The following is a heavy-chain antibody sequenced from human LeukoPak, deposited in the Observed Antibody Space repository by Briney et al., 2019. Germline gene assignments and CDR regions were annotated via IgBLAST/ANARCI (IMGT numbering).Heavy chain of an antibody. CDR3: VRNMYGSGSL. CDR2: IKEDGSEK. Sequence: GGSLRLSCAASGFSFDTYWMSWVRQAPGEGLEWVANIKEDGSEKYYVDSVKGRFTISRDNAKNSLYLQMNSLRAEDMAVYYCVRNMYGSGSLWGQGTLVIVSS. CDR1: GFSFDTYW. D-gene: IGHD3-10*01. V-gene: IGHV3-7*01. J-gene: IGHJ4*02.